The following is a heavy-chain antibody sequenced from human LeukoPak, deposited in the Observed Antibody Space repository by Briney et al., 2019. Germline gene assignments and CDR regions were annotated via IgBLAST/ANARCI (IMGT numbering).Heavy chain of an antibody. CDR2: IYYSGGT. V-gene: IGHV4-59*01. D-gene: IGHD1-1*01. CDR3: ARDTHSNERSDY. Sequence: SETLSLTCTVSGGSISSDYWSWIRQSPGKGLEWIGYIYYSGGTKYNPSLKNRVTISMDTCKNQFSLKVSSVTAADTAVYYCARDTHSNERSDYWGQGTLVTVSS. CDR1: GGSISSDY. J-gene: IGHJ4*02.